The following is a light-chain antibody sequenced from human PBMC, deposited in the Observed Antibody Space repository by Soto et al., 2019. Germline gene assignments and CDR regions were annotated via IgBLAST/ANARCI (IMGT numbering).Light chain of an antibody. CDR2: EVS. J-gene: IGLJ1*01. V-gene: IGLV2-8*01. Sequence: QSVLTQPPSASGSPGQSVTFSCTGTSSDVGGYNFVSWYQQHPGKAPKLMIYEVSKRPSGVPDRFSGSKSGNTASLTVSGLQAEDEADYYCSSYAGSSNFVFGTGTKVTVL. CDR3: SSYAGSSNFV. CDR1: SSDVGGYNF.